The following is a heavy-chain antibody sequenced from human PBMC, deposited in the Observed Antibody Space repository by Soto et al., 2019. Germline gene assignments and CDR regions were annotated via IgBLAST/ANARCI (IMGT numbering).Heavy chain of an antibody. D-gene: IGHD4-17*01. V-gene: IGHV3-11*04. J-gene: IGHJ5*02. CDR3: AREGGDYYYNWFDP. CDR2: ISSSGSTI. CDR1: GFTFGYYW. Sequence: GGSLRLSCAASGFTFGYYWMSWVRQAPGKGLEWVSYISSSGSTIYYADSVKGRFTISRDNAKNSLYLQMNSLRAEDTTVYYCAREGGDYYYNWFDPWGQGTLVTVSS.